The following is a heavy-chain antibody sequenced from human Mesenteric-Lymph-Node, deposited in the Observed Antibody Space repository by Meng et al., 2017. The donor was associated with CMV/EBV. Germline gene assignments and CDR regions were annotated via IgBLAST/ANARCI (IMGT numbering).Heavy chain of an antibody. J-gene: IGHJ6*02. CDR1: GYTVTSYD. D-gene: IGHD3-9*01. CDR3: ARGRLLRYFDWLSDYYCYGMDV. Sequence: ASVKVSCKASGYTVTSYDINWVRQATGQGLEWMGWRNPNSGNTGYAQKFQGRVTITRNTSISTASMELSSRRSEDTAVYYCARGRLLRYFDWLSDYYCYGMDVWGQGTTVTVSS. CDR2: RNPNSGNT. V-gene: IGHV1-8*03.